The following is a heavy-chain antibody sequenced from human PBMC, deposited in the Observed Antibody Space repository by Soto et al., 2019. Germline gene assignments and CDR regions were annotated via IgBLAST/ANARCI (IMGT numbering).Heavy chain of an antibody. CDR1: GGTFSSYT. D-gene: IGHD1-1*01. Sequence: QVQLVQSGAEVKKPGSSVKVSCKASGGTFSSYTISWVRQAPGQGLEWMGRIIPILGIANYAQKFQGRVTITADKSTSTAYMELSSLRSEDTAVYYCARDVMGTESWDYWGQGTLVTVSS. V-gene: IGHV1-69*08. J-gene: IGHJ4*02. CDR2: IIPILGIA. CDR3: ARDVMGTESWDY.